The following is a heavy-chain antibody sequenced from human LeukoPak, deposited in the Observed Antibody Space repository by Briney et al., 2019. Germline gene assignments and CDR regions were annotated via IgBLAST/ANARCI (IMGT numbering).Heavy chain of an antibody. CDR1: GFTFSSYE. CDR2: ISSSNTI. CDR3: TRDHYYGSGSFDY. Sequence: GGSLRLSCAASGFTFSSYEMNWVRQAPGKGLEWISYISSSNTIYYADSVKGRFTISRDNANNSLYLQMNSLRAEDTAVYYCTRDHYYGSGSFDYWGQGTLVTVSS. D-gene: IGHD3-10*01. V-gene: IGHV3-48*03. J-gene: IGHJ4*02.